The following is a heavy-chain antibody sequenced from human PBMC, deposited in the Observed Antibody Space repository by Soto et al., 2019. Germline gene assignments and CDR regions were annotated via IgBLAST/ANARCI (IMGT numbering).Heavy chain of an antibody. D-gene: IGHD3-9*01. J-gene: IGHJ4*02. CDR3: ARSILTGYPSHD. V-gene: IGHV4-39*01. CDR2: IYYSGIT. CDR1: GGSISSSSYY. Sequence: KTSETLSHTCTVSGGSISSSSYYGVGIRQPPGKVLEWIGSIYYSGITYYNPSLKSRVTISVDTSKNQFSLKLSSVTAADTAVYYCARSILTGYPSHDWGQGTLVTVSS.